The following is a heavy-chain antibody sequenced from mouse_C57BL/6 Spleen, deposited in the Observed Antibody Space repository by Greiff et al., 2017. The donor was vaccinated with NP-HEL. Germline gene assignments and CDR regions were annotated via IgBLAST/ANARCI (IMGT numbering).Heavy chain of an antibody. Sequence: EVKLMESGGGLVQPGGSMKLSCVASGFTFSNYWMNWVRQSPEKGLEWVAQIRLKSDNYATHYAESVKGRFTISRDDSKSSVYLQMNNLRAEDTGIYYCTGPPYYYGSSQPFFAYWGQGTLVTVSA. CDR2: IRLKSDNYAT. V-gene: IGHV6-3*01. D-gene: IGHD1-1*01. CDR3: TGPPYYYGSSQPFFAY. CDR1: GFTFSNYW. J-gene: IGHJ3*01.